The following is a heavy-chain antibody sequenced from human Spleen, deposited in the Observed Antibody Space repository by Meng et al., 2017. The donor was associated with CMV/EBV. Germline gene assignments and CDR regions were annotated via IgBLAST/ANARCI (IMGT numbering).Heavy chain of an antibody. CDR1: GLTFSNYW. CDR2: INSDGSTT. Sequence: GESLKISCASSGLTFSNYWMHWVRQGPGKGLVWVSRINSDGSTTTYADSVWGRFTISRDNAKNTVYLQMNSLRVEDTAVYYCGRVRKGHFYVYYGMDVWGQGATVTVSS. J-gene: IGHJ6*02. CDR3: GRVRKGHFYVYYGMDV. V-gene: IGHV3-74*03.